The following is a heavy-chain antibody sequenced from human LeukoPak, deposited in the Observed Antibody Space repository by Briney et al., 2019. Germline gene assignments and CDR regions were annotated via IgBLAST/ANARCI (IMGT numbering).Heavy chain of an antibody. D-gene: IGHD1-14*01. Sequence: SETLSLTCTVSGASISSYYWSWIRQPAGKGLEWIGRVYSSGSTNYNPSLKSRVTMSEDTSKNQFSLKLRSVTAADTAVYYCARDPDGYSWFDSWGQGTQVTVST. CDR3: ARDPDGYSWFDS. CDR1: GASISSYY. V-gene: IGHV4-4*07. CDR2: VYSSGST. J-gene: IGHJ5*01.